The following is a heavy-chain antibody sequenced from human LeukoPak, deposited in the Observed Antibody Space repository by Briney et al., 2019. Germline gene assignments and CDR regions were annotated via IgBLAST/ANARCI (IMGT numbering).Heavy chain of an antibody. CDR2: ISSRSTYI. V-gene: IGHV3-21*01. J-gene: IGHJ6*04. CDR3: AKSTRAVMAMMDV. CDR1: GFTFSSYA. Sequence: GGSLRLSCAASGFTFSSYAMHWVRQAPGKGLEWVSSISSRSTYIYYADSVKGRFTISRDNAKDSLYLQMNSLRAEDTAVYFCAKSTRAVMAMMDVWGKGTTVTVSS. D-gene: IGHD3-16*01.